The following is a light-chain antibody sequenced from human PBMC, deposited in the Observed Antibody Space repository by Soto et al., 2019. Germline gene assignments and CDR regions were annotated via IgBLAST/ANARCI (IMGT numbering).Light chain of an antibody. V-gene: IGKV3-20*01. CDR1: QSVSNNY. J-gene: IGKJ1*01. CDR3: QQYGSSGT. Sequence: EIVMTQSPATLSVSPGERATLSCRASQSVSNNYLAWYQQKPGQAPRLLIYGASNRATGIPDRFSGSGSGTDFTLTISRLEPEDFAGYYCQQYGSSGTFGQGTKVDIK. CDR2: GAS.